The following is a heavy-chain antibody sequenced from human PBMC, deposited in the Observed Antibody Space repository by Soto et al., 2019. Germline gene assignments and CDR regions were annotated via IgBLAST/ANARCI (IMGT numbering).Heavy chain of an antibody. Sequence: GESRKISCKGSVYSYSTYWIAWVRQKPGKGLEFMGIIYPGDSDTRYSPSFQGQVTISADKTITTAYLQWSSLKASDTAMYYCARPIDYASSSTGFDYWGQGTLVTVSS. CDR1: VYSYSTYW. D-gene: IGHD6-6*01. CDR2: IYPGDSDT. V-gene: IGHV5-51*01. CDR3: ARPIDYASSSTGFDY. J-gene: IGHJ4*02.